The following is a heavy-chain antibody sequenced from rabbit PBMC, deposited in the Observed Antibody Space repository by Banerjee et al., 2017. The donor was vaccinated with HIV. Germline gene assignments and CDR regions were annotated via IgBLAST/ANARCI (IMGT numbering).Heavy chain of an antibody. CDR2: IDVGSSGIT. CDR1: GFTLNIYW. CDR3: TRDVLDDDNWVFNL. J-gene: IGHJ4*01. D-gene: IGHD2-1*01. V-gene: IGHV1S40*01. Sequence: QSLEESGGDLVKPEGSLTLTCTASGFTLNIYWMCWVRQAPGKGLEWIACIDVGSSGITYYASWASGRFTISKTSSTTVTLQVTSLTDADTATYFCTRDVLDDDNWVFNLWGPGTLVTVS.